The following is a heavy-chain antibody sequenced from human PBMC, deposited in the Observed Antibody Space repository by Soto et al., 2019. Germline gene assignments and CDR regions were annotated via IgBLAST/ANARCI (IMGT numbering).Heavy chain of an antibody. CDR1: GFTFDDYA. CDR3: AKDYPAGQQLVPWGWFDP. D-gene: IGHD6-13*01. V-gene: IGHV3-9*01. Sequence: EVQLVESGGGLVQPGRSLRLSCAASGFTFDDYAMHWVRQAPGEGLEWVSGISWNSGSIGYAGSVKGRFTISRDNAKNSLYLQMNSLRAEDTALYYCAKDYPAGQQLVPWGWFDPWGQGTLVTVSS. J-gene: IGHJ5*02. CDR2: ISWNSGSI.